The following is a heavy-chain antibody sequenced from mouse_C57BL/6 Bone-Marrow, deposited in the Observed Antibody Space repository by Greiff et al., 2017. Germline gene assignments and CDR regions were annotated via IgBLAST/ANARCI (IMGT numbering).Heavy chain of an antibody. D-gene: IGHD1-1*01. V-gene: IGHV1-7*01. CDR1: GYTFTSYW. CDR2: INPSSGYT. J-gene: IGHJ3*01. CDR3: ARGHYYGSSYVTWFAY. Sequence: VKLVESGAELAKPGASVKLSCKASGYTFTSYWMHWVKQRPGQGLEWIGYINPSSGYTKYNQKFKDKATLTADESSSTAYMQLSSLTYEDSAVYYCARGHYYGSSYVTWFAYWGQGTLVTVSA.